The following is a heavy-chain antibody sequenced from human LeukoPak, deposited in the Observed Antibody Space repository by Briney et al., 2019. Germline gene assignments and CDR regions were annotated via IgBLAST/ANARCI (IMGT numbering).Heavy chain of an antibody. CDR2: INHSGST. CDR3: AREIGGQRGY. V-gene: IGHV4-34*01. CDR1: GGSFSGYY. Sequence: SETLSLTCAVYGGSFSGYYWSWIRQPPGKGLEWIGEINHSGSTYYNPSLKSRVTISVDTSKNQFSLKLSSVTAADTAVYYCAREIGGQRGYWGQGTLVTVSS. J-gene: IGHJ4*02.